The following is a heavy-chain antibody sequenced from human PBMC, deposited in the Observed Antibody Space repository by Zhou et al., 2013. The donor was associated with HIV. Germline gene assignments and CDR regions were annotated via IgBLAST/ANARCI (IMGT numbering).Heavy chain of an antibody. J-gene: IGHJ6*03. Sequence: QVQLVQSGSEVKKSGASVNVSCKASGYTFSDYYVHWVRRAPGQGLQWMGWINPESGDTNYAQTFKGRITLTRDTSINTVYMVLTSLKPNDTALYYCARDWQFHVIFDDYYIDVWGEGTTVIVSS. CDR2: INPESGDT. CDR3: ARDWQFHVIFDDYYIDV. V-gene: IGHV1-2*02. D-gene: IGHD3-3*02. CDR1: GYTFSDYY.